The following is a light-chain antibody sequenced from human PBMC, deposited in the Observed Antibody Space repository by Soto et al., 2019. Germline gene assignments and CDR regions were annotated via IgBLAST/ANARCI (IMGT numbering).Light chain of an antibody. CDR2: GAS. CDR3: QQYNDNPRT. CDR1: QSVNSN. J-gene: IGKJ5*01. V-gene: IGKV3D-15*01. Sequence: EIVMTQSPATLSVSPGERATLSCRASQSVNSNLAWFQQKPGQAPRLLIYGASTRATGIPARFSGSGSGTDFTLTISSLQPEDFATYYCQQYNDNPRTFGQGTRLEIK.